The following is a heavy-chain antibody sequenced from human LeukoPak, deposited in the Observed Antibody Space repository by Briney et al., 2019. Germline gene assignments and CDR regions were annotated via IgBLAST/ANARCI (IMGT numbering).Heavy chain of an antibody. CDR1: GDSIISGRYY. J-gene: IGHJ6*02. CDR3: AGEQGGSLCWGYYYGMEV. V-gene: IGHV4-61*02. CDR2: VYTSVST. D-gene: IGHD2-21*01. Sequence: SQTLSLTRTVPGDSIISGRYYWSWIRQPAGKGLEWIGRVYTSVSTNYNPSLKSRVTISVDTSKNQCILKLSSGTAADTVVYYCAGEQGGSLCWGYYYGMEVWGQGTTVTVSS.